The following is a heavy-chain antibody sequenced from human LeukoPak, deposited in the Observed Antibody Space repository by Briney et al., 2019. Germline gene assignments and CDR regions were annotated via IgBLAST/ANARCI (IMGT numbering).Heavy chain of an antibody. D-gene: IGHD5-24*01. CDR3: ARDYSYNSFPDAFDI. CDR2: IYHSGST. V-gene: IGHV4-30-2*01. CDR1: GGSISSGGYY. J-gene: IGHJ3*02. Sequence: PSQTLSLTCTVSGGSISSGGYYWSWIRQPPGKGLEWIGYIYHSGSTYYNPSLKSRVTISVDRSKNQFSLKLSSVTAAGTAVYYCARDYSYNSFPDAFDIWGQGTMVTVSS.